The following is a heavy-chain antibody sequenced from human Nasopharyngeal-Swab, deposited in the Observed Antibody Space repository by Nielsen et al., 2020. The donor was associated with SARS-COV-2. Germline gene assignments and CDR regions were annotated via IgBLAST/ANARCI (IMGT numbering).Heavy chain of an antibody. Sequence: ESLKISCAASGFTFTNYAMSWVRQAPGKGLEWISETSTGGGSTNYADSVKGRFTSSRDNSKTTLFLQMNSLTAEDTAVYYCAKAHGGGWATEFDSWGQGTLVTVSS. D-gene: IGHD6-19*01. CDR1: GFTFTNYA. CDR2: TSTGGGST. CDR3: AKAHGGGWATEFDS. J-gene: IGHJ4*02. V-gene: IGHV3-23*01.